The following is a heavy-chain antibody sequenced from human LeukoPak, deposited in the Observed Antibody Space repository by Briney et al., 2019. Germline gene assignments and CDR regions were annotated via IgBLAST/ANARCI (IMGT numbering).Heavy chain of an antibody. CDR1: GFTFSNYA. Sequence: GGSLRLSCSASGFTFSNYAIHLVRQAPGKGLEYVSTISNNGDNTNYADSVEGRFTISRDNSKNTLYLQMSGLRPEDTAVYYCVKAAGSWYGYFDYWGQGTLVTVSS. CDR2: ISNNGDNT. D-gene: IGHD6-13*01. V-gene: IGHV3-64D*06. J-gene: IGHJ4*02. CDR3: VKAAGSWYGYFDY.